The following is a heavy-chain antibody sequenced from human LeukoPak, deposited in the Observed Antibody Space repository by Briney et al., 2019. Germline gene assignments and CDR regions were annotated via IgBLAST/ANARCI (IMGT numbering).Heavy chain of an antibody. V-gene: IGHV3-23*01. CDR3: AKEMTGARYCSSTSCYNVAGPIDY. J-gene: IGHJ4*02. CDR2: ISGSGGST. Sequence: GGSLRLSCAASGFTFSSYAMSWVRQAPGKGLEWVSAISGSGGSTYYADSVKGRFTISRDNSKNTLYLQMNSLRAEDTAVYYCAKEMTGARYCSSTSCYNVAGPIDYWGQGTLVTVSS. D-gene: IGHD2-2*02. CDR1: GFTFSSYA.